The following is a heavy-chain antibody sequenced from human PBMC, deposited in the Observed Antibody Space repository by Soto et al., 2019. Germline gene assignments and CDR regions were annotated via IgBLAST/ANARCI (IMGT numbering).Heavy chain of an antibody. J-gene: IGHJ4*02. CDR3: ARDFRKYYDLLTGYFDY. Sequence: QVQLVESGGGLVKPGGSLRLSCAASGFTFSDYYMSWIRQAPGKGLEWVSYITSSGSSISYADSVKGRFTISRDNAKNSLYLQMNSLRAEDTAVYYCARDFRKYYDLLTGYFDYWGQGTLVTVSS. CDR2: ITSSGSSI. D-gene: IGHD3-9*01. CDR1: GFTFSDYY. V-gene: IGHV3-11*01.